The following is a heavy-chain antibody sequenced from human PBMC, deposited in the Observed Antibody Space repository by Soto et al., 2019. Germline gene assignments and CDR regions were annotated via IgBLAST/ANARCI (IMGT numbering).Heavy chain of an antibody. CDR1: DDSITSGAYY. Sequence: HLQLQESGPGLVKPSATLSLTCTVSDDSITSGAYYWGLIRQPPGTGLEWLGTIQYRGRTSYNPSLKSGSTNSIGSSKNHFSLRLTSVSDAATAVYFCGGMFWFGGLLVDYWGQGTLGTVSS. J-gene: IGHJ4*02. CDR3: GGMFWFGGLLVDY. CDR2: IQYRGRT. V-gene: IGHV4-39*01. D-gene: IGHD3-10*01.